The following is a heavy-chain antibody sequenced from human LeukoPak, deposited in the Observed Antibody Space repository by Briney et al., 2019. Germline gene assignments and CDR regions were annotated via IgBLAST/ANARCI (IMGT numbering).Heavy chain of an antibody. J-gene: IGHJ4*01. CDR3: ARVSLSGYCSGASCYFDY. CDR2: IHYSGST. Sequence: PSETLSLTCTVSGDSIRNHYWSWIRQPPGKGLECIGVIHYSGSTNCNPSVKSRVTISVDTPKNQFSLKLNSVTAADTAVYFCARVSLSGYCSGASCYFDYWGHGTLVTVSS. CDR1: GDSIRNHY. D-gene: IGHD2-15*01. V-gene: IGHV4-59*11.